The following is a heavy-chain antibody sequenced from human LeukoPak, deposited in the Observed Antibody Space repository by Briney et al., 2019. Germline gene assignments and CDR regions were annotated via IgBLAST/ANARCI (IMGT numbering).Heavy chain of an antibody. CDR2: IYHSGNT. J-gene: IGHJ4*02. Sequence: PSETLSLTCAVSGGSISSSNWWSWVRQPPGKGLEWIGEIYHSGNTNYNPSLKSRVTISVDKSKNQFSLKLSSVTAADTAVYYCARDPELSGYSYGFDYWGQGTLVTVSS. CDR1: GGSISSSNW. CDR3: ARDPELSGYSYGFDY. V-gene: IGHV4-4*02. D-gene: IGHD5-18*01.